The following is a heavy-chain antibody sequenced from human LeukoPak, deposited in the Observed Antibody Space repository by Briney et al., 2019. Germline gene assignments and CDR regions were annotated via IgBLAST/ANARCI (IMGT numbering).Heavy chain of an antibody. V-gene: IGHV3-21*01. CDR3: ARSLWFGELNFDY. CDR2: ISSSSSYI. D-gene: IGHD3-10*01. J-gene: IGHJ4*02. CDR1: GFTFSSYS. Sequence: PGGSLRLSCAASGFTFSSYSMNWVRQAPGKGLEWVSSISSSSSYIYYADSVKGRFTISRDNSKNTLYLQMNSLRAEDTAVYYCARSLWFGELNFDYWGQGTLVTVSS.